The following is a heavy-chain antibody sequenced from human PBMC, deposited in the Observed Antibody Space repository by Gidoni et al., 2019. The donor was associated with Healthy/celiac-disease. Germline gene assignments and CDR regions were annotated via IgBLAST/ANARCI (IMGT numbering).Heavy chain of an antibody. V-gene: IGHV1-69*01. CDR3: AREDYEMATMST. D-gene: IGHD3-16*01. J-gene: IGHJ5*02. CDR1: GVTFSSYA. CDR2: IIPRFGTA. Sequence: QVQLVQSGVAVKKPGSSVKVSCKASGVTFSSYAISWVRQATGQGLEWMGGIIPRFGTANYAQKFQGRVTITADESTSTAYMELRSLRSEDTAVYYWAREDYEMATMSTWGQGTLVTVSS.